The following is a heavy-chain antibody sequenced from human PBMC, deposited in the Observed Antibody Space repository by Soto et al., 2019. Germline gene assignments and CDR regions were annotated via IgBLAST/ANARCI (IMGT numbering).Heavy chain of an antibody. Sequence: ASVKVSCKASGYTFTAFGISWVRQAPGQGLEWMGWISAHNDNSKYAEKFQGRVTLTTETSTTTGYMELRSLRFDDTAVYYCAREYCDRSSCYDPDYWGQGTLVTVSS. D-gene: IGHD2-2*01. V-gene: IGHV1-18*01. CDR3: AREYCDRSSCYDPDY. CDR1: GYTFTAFG. J-gene: IGHJ4*02. CDR2: ISAHNDNS.